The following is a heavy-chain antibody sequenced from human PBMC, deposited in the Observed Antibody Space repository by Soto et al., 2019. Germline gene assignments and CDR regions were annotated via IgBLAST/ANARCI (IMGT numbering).Heavy chain of an antibody. Sequence: PGGSLRLSCAASGFTFSSYWMSWVRQAPGKGLEWVANIKQDGSEKYYVDSVKGRFTISRDNAKNSLYLQMNSLRAEDTAVYYCARDRPILVVVAADDAFAIWGQGTMVTVSS. CDR1: GFTFSSYW. D-gene: IGHD2-15*01. V-gene: IGHV3-7*01. J-gene: IGHJ3*02. CDR3: ARDRPILVVVAADDAFAI. CDR2: IKQDGSEK.